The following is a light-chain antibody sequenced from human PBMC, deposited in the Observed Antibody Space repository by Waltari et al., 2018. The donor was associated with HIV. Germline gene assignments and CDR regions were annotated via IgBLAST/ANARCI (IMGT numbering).Light chain of an antibody. CDR3: SSYAASNVV. V-gene: IGLV2-8*01. CDR2: EVT. CDR1: TRYAGGYHY. Sequence: QSALTQPPSASGSPGQSATISSTGTTRYAGGYHYASWYQQHPGKAPKLIIYEVTKRPSGVPDRFSGSKSGNTASLTVSGLQAEDEADYYCSSYAASNVVFGGGTKLTVL. J-gene: IGLJ2*01.